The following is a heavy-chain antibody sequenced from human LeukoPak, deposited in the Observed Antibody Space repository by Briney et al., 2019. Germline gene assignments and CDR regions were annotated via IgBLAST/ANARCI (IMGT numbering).Heavy chain of an antibody. D-gene: IGHD6-13*01. CDR2: IYYSGST. CDR3: ARSQMRDIAAAFDY. Sequence: SETLSLTCTVSGGSISSYYWSWIRQPPGKGLEWIGYIYYSGSTNYNPSLKSRVTISVDTSKNQFSLKLSSVTAADTAVYYCARSQMRDIAAAFDYWGQGTLVTVSS. J-gene: IGHJ4*02. CDR1: GGSISSYY. V-gene: IGHV4-59*08.